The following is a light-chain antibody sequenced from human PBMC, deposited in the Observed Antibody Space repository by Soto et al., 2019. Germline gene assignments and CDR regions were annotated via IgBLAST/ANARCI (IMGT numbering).Light chain of an antibody. J-gene: IGLJ1*01. CDR3: NSYTSSGTHV. Sequence: QSAVTQPASVSGSPGQSITISCTGTSSDVGRYIYVSWYQHLPGKAPKLTSYDVSNRPSGVSNRFSGSKSGNTASLTISGLQDEDEADYYCNSYTSSGTHVVGNGTKVTVL. CDR2: DVS. V-gene: IGLV2-14*03. CDR1: SSDVGRYIY.